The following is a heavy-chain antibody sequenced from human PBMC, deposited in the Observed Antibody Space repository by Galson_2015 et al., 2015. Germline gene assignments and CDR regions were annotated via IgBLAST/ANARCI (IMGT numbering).Heavy chain of an antibody. V-gene: IGHV1-69*13. J-gene: IGHJ4*02. CDR1: GGTFTSYA. CDR2: IIPIFGTA. CDR3: ARESQGWGDLPTATLDY. Sequence: SVKVSCKASGGTFTSYAISWVRQAPGQGLEWMGWIIPIFGTANYAQKFQGRVTITADESTSTAYMELSSLRSEDTAVYYCARESQGWGDLPTATLDYWGQGTLVTVSS. D-gene: IGHD4-17*01.